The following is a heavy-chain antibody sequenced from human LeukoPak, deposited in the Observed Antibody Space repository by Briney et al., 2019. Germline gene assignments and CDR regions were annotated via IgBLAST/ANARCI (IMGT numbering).Heavy chain of an antibody. J-gene: IGHJ6*03. Sequence: SETLSLTCAVYGGSFSGYYWSWIRQPPGKGLEWIGEINNSGSTNCNPSLKSRVTISVDASKNQFSLKLSSVTAADTAVYYCARFRLEWFFGSYYYYYMDVWGKGTTVTVSS. CDR1: GGSFSGYY. CDR3: ARFRLEWFFGSYYYYYMDV. V-gene: IGHV4-34*01. D-gene: IGHD3-3*01. CDR2: INNSGST.